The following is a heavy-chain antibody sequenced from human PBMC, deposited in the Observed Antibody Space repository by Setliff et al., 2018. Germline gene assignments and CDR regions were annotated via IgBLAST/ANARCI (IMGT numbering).Heavy chain of an antibody. Sequence: KTSETLSLTCTVSGGSISSSSYYWGWIRQPPGKGLEWIGSIYYSGSTYYNPSLKSRVTISVDTSKNQFSLKLSSVTAADTAVYYCARESAYCSGGSCYFLGVVWFDPWGQGTLVTVSS. J-gene: IGHJ5*02. CDR2: IYYSGST. D-gene: IGHD2-15*01. CDR1: GGSISSSSYY. CDR3: ARESAYCSGGSCYFLGVVWFDP. V-gene: IGHV4-39*07.